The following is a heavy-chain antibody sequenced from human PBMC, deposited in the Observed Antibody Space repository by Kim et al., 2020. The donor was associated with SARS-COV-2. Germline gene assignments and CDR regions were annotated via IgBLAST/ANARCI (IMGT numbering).Heavy chain of an antibody. CDR1: GFTFSSYA. V-gene: IGHV3-30-3*01. CDR2: ISYDGSNK. CDR3: ARANYDYGGKFGWLEEDYYGMDV. D-gene: IGHD4-17*01. Sequence: GGSLRLSCAASGFTFSSYAMHWVRQAPGKGLEWVAVISYDGSNKYYADSVKGRFTISRDNSKNTLYLQMNSLRAEDTAVYYCARANYDYGGKFGWLEEDYYGMDVWGQGTTVTVSS. J-gene: IGHJ6*02.